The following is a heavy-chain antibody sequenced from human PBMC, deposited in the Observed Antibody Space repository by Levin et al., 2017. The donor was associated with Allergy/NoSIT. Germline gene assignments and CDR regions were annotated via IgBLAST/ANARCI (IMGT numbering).Heavy chain of an antibody. CDR2: IIPILGIA. CDR1: GGTFSSYP. CDR3: ARDTGHIVVVTAIHKGGYYFDY. J-gene: IGHJ4*02. D-gene: IGHD2-21*02. Sequence: SVKVSCKASGGTFSSYPISWVRQAPGQGLEWMGRIIPILGIANYAQKFQGRVTITADKSTSTAYMELSSLRSEDTAVYYCARDTGHIVVVTAIHKGGYYFDYWGQGTLVTVSS. V-gene: IGHV1-69*04.